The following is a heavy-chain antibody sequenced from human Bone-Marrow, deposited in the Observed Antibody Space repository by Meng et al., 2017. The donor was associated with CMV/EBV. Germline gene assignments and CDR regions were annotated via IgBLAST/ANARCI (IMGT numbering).Heavy chain of an antibody. D-gene: IGHD2-21*02. CDR1: GFTFSSYE. V-gene: IGHV3-48*03. CDR2: ISSSGSTI. CDR3: ARDAYGDYYNLIDY. Sequence: GGSLRLSCAASGFTFSSYEMNWVRQAPGKGLEWVSYISSSGSTIYYADSVKGRFTISSDNAKNSLYLQMNSLRAEDTAVYYCARDAYGDYYNLIDYWGQGTLVTVSS. J-gene: IGHJ4*02.